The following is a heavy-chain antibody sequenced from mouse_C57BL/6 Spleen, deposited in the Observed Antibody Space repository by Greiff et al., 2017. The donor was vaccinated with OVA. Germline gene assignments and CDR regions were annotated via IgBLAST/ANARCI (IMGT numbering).Heavy chain of an antibody. V-gene: IGHV3-8*01. CDR1: GYSITSDY. CDR2: ISNSGST. CDR3: ARSRGHSSPYFDY. D-gene: IGHD3-3*01. Sequence: EVKVEESGPGLAKPSQTLSLTCSVTGYSITSDYWNWIRKFPGNKLEYLGYISNSGSTYNNPSLKSRISITRDASKTQFYLQLKSGTTEDAATYYCARSRGHSSPYFDYWGQGTTLTVSS. J-gene: IGHJ2*01.